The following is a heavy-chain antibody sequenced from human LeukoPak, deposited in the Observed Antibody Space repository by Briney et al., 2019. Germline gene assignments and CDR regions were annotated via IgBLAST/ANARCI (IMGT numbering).Heavy chain of an antibody. CDR1: GYTITNNY. D-gene: IGHD6-19*01. J-gene: IGHJ4*02. CDR2: INPSGGST. Sequence: ASVKVSCKASGYTITNNYMHWVRQAPGQGLEWMGVINPSGGSTNYAQKFQGRVTMTRDTSTSTVYMELSSLRSEDTAVYYCARFAVHRRITVPGQFGLDYWGQGTLVSVSS. V-gene: IGHV1-46*01. CDR3: ARFAVHRRITVPGQFGLDY.